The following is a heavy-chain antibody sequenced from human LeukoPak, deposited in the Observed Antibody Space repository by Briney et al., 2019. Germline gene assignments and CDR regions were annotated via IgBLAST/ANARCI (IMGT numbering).Heavy chain of an antibody. CDR3: AKDLGGDYDR. J-gene: IGHJ4*02. V-gene: IGHV3-9*01. D-gene: IGHD4-17*01. Sequence: GGSLRLSCAASGFTFDDYAMHWVRQAPGKGLEGVSGISWNSGSIVCADCVKRRFTISRDNAKNSLYLQMNSLRAEDTALYYCAKDLGGDYDRWGQGTLVTVSS. CDR1: GFTFDDYA. CDR2: ISWNSGSI.